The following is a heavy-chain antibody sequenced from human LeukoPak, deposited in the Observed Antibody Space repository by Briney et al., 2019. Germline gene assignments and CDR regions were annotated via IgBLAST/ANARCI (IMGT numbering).Heavy chain of an antibody. D-gene: IGHD5-18*01. J-gene: IGHJ4*02. CDR1: GFTFSSYW. Sequence: GGSLRLSCAASGFTFSSYWMSWVRQAPGKGLEWVANIRHDGSEKYYVDSVKGRFTISRDNAKDSLYLQMNSLRVEDAAVYYCARGGSRQYNFWGQGTLVTVSS. CDR2: IRHDGSEK. V-gene: IGHV3-7*01. CDR3: ARGGSRQYNF.